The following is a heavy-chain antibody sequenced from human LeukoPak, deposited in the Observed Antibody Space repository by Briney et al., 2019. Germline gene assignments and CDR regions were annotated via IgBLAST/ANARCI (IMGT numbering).Heavy chain of an antibody. CDR2: INPNSGGT. Sequence: EASVKVSCKASGYTFTGYYMHWVRQAPGQGLEWMGWINPNSGGTNYAQKFQGRVTMTRDTSISTAYMELSRLRSDDMAVYYCARVPYSSSWYRSPHFDYWGQGTLVTVSS. CDR3: ARVPYSSSWYRSPHFDY. V-gene: IGHV1-2*02. CDR1: GYTFTGYY. D-gene: IGHD6-13*01. J-gene: IGHJ4*02.